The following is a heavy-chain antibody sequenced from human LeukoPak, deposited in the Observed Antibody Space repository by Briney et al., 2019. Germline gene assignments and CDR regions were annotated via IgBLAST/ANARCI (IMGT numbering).Heavy chain of an antibody. D-gene: IGHD5-18*01. J-gene: IGHJ6*02. CDR1: GGTFSSYA. CDR3: ARVDTAMAYYYYGMDV. CDR2: IIPIFGTA. Sequence: SVKVSCKASGGTFSSYAISWVRQAPGQGLEWMGGIIPIFGTANYAQKFQGRVTITTDESTSTAYMELSSLRSEDTAVYYCARVDTAMAYYYYGMDVWGQGTTVTVFS. V-gene: IGHV1-69*05.